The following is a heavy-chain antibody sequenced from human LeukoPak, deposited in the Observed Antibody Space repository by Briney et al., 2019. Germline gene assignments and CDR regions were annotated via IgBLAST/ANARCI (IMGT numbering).Heavy chain of an antibody. Sequence: PGGSLRLSCAASGFTFSSYTMNWVRQAPGKGLEWVSSISSSSRSIFYADSVKGRFTISRDNSKNTLYLQMNSLRAEDTAVYYCAKKPHSSWYYGMDVWGQGTTVTVSS. D-gene: IGHD6-13*01. CDR1: GFTFSSYT. CDR2: ISSSSRSI. V-gene: IGHV3-21*01. CDR3: AKKPHSSWYYGMDV. J-gene: IGHJ6*02.